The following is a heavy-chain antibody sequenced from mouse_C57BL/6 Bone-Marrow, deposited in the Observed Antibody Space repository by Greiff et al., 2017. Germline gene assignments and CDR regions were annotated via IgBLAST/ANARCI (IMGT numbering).Heavy chain of an antibody. J-gene: IGHJ3*01. CDR1: GFNIKDDY. V-gene: IGHV14-4*01. Sequence: VQLQQSGAELVRPGASVKLSCTASGFNIKDDYMHWVKQRPEHSLEWIGWIDPENGDTEYASKFQGKATITADTSSNTAYLQLSSLTSEDTAVYYCTGSQAWFAYWGQGTLVTVSA. CDR3: TGSQAWFAY. D-gene: IGHD1-1*01. CDR2: IDPENGDT.